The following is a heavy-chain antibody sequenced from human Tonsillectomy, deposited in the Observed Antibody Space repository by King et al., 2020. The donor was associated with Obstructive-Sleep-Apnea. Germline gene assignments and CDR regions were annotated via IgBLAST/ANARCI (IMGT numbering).Heavy chain of an antibody. V-gene: IGHV3-49*03. CDR2: IRSKAYGGTT. Sequence: VQLVESGGGLVQPGRSLRLSCTASGFTFGDYAMSWFRQAPGKGLEWVGFIRSKAYGGTTEYAASVNGRFTISRDDSKSIAYLQMNSLKTEDTAVYYCTRDRYPGPIFGVVMPGDAFDIWGQGTIVTVSS. CDR1: GFTFGDYA. J-gene: IGHJ3*02. D-gene: IGHD3-3*01. CDR3: TRDRYPGPIFGVVMPGDAFDI.